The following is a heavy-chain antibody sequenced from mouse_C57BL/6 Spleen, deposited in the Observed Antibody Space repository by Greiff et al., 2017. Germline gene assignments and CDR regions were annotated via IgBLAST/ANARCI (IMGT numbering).Heavy chain of an antibody. Sequence: DVQLVESGGGLVQPGGSMKLSCVASGFTFSNYWMNWVRQSPEKGLEWVAQIRLKSDNYATHYAESVKGRFTISRDDSKSSVYLQMNNLRAEDTGIYYCTAYYYGSPPYAMDYWGQGTSVTVSS. V-gene: IGHV6-3*01. CDR1: GFTFSNYW. D-gene: IGHD1-1*01. CDR3: TAYYYGSPPYAMDY. J-gene: IGHJ4*01. CDR2: IRLKSDNYAT.